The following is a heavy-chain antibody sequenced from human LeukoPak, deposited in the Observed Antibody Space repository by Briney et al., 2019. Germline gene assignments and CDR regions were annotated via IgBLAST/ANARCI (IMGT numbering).Heavy chain of an antibody. D-gene: IGHD3-10*01. J-gene: IGHJ6*02. Sequence: ASVKVSCKASGYTFTSYGISWVRQAPGQGLEWMGWISAYNGNTNYAQKLQGRVTMTTDTSTSTAYMELRSLRSDDTAVYYCARDARTDLLLWSGELLSSYYYYGMDVWGQGTTVTVSS. CDR3: ARDARTDLLLWSGELLSSYYYYGMDV. CDR2: ISAYNGNT. CDR1: GYTFTSYG. V-gene: IGHV1-18*01.